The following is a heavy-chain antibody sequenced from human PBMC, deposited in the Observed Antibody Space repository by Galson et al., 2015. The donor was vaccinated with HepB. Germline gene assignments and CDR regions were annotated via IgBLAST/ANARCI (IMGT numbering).Heavy chain of an antibody. CDR2: INSDGSST. CDR3: AREGENPGVVVPAADFDY. Sequence: SLRLSCAASGFTFSSYWMHWVRQAPGKGLVWVSRINSDGSSTSYADSVKGRFTISRDNAKNTLYLQMNSLRAEDTAVYYCAREGENPGVVVPAADFDYWGQGTLVTVSS. V-gene: IGHV3-74*01. D-gene: IGHD2-2*01. J-gene: IGHJ4*02. CDR1: GFTFSSYW.